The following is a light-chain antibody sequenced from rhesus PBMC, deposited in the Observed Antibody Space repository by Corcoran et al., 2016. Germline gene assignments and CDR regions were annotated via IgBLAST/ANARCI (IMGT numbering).Light chain of an antibody. CDR2: KAS. J-gene: IGKJ1*01. CDR1: QSISSW. Sequence: DIQMTQSPSSLSASVGDTVTITCRASQSISSWLDWYQQKPGKAPKLLIYKASSLQSGVPSRFSGPGAGTDFTLTISSLQPEDFATYYCLQYSSSPWTFGQGTKVEIK. CDR3: LQYSSSPWT. V-gene: IGKV1-22*01.